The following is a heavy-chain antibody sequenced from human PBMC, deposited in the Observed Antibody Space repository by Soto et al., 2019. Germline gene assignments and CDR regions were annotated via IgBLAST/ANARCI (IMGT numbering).Heavy chain of an antibody. Sequence: EVQLLESGGGLVQPGGSLTLSCAASGFNFGFYVMSWVRQAPGKGLEWVASISGGGGSAYYGDSVRGRFTISRDNSMNTLSLHLSGLRADDTAMYFCAKDGEFGQHQLLRHWGQGTLVSVSS. CDR3: AKDGEFGQHQLLRH. CDR1: GFNFGFYV. D-gene: IGHD3-10*01. CDR2: ISGGGGSA. V-gene: IGHV3-23*01. J-gene: IGHJ4*02.